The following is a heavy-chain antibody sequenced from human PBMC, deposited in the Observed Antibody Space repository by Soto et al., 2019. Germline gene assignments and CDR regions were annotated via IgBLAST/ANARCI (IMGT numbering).Heavy chain of an antibody. V-gene: IGHV1-8*02. CDR1: GYTFTGYY. CDR3: ARERNMYGMDV. J-gene: IGHJ6*02. D-gene: IGHD1-1*01. CDR2: MNPNSGNT. Sequence: ASVKVSCKASGYTFTGYYMHWVRQATGQGLEWMGWMNPNSGNTAYAQKFQGRVTMTRNTSISTAYMEMSSLRSEDTAVYYCARERNMYGMDVWGQGTKVTVSS.